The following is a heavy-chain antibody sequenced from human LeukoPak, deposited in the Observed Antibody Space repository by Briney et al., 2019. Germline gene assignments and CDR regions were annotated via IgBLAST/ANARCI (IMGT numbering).Heavy chain of an antibody. CDR1: GFTFSSYS. J-gene: IGHJ3*02. V-gene: IGHV3-21*01. Sequence: GGSLRLSCAASGFTFSSYSMNWVRQAPGKGLEWVSSINSKSSYIYYADSVKGRFTISRDNAKNSLYLQMNSLRAEDTAVYYCARDSGSAGFDIWGQGTMVTVTS. CDR3: ARDSGSAGFDI. CDR2: INSKSSYI. D-gene: IGHD6-13*01.